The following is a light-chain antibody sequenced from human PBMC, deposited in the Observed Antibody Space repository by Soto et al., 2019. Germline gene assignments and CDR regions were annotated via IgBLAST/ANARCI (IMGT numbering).Light chain of an antibody. CDR2: GAS. CDR1: QSVSNNY. V-gene: IGKV3-20*01. Sequence: EIVLTQSPGTLSLSPGERATLSCRASQSVSNNYLAWYQKKPGEAHSLLIYGASNMATGIPGRFSGSGSGTDFTLTISRLEPEDFAAYYCQQYGSSGTVGQGTKVEIK. J-gene: IGKJ1*01. CDR3: QQYGSSGT.